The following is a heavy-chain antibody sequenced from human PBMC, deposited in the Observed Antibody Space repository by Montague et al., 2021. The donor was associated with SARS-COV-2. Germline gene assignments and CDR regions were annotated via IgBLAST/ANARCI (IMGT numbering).Heavy chain of an antibody. Sequence: SLRLSCAASGFTFSDYWMHWVRQAPGKGLVWVSRIKGDGTNTIYADSVKGRFAIPRDNAQNTVYLQMSSLRAEDAAVYYCVRDGDHWDFDYWGQGALVTVSS. CDR3: VRDGDHWDFDY. CDR2: IKGDGTNT. D-gene: IGHD2-21*01. V-gene: IGHV3-74*01. J-gene: IGHJ4*02. CDR1: GFTFSDYW.